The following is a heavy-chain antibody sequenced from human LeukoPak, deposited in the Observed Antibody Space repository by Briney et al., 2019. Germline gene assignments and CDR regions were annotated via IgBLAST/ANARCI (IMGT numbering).Heavy chain of an antibody. J-gene: IGHJ4*02. CDR1: GFTFSSYA. Sequence: GGSLRLSCAASGFTFSSYAMHWVRQAPGKGLEYVSAISSNGGSTYYADSVKGRFTISRDNAKNSLYLQMNSLRAEDTALYYCAYWAGTAAGFNGPFDYWGQGTLVTVSS. CDR2: ISSNGGST. V-gene: IGHV3-64*04. CDR3: AYWAGTAAGFNGPFDY. D-gene: IGHD6-13*01.